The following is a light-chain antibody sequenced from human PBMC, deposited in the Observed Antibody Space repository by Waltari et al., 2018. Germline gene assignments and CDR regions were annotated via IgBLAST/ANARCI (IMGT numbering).Light chain of an antibody. J-gene: IGKJ4*01. CDR1: QSVKNN. CDR3: QEYDSLPVT. Sequence: DIQMTQSPSTLSASVGDRITITCRTSQSVKNNLAWYQQKPGKAPKVLVHKASRLEGGVPSRFSGSGYGTDFTLTISSLQPDDFATYYCQEYDSLPVTFGGGTRVEIK. CDR2: KAS. V-gene: IGKV1-5*03.